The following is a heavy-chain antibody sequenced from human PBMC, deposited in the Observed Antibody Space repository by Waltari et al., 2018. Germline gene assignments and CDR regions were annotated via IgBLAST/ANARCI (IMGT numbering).Heavy chain of an antibody. Sequence: QLQLQESDPGLVKPSETLSLTCTVSGGSISSSSYYWVWIRQPPGKGLEWIGSTYYSGSTYYNPSLKSRVTISVDTSKNQFSLKLTSVTAADTAVYYCARSLVIPADYYYYYYMDVWGIGTTVTVSS. CDR2: TYYSGST. D-gene: IGHD2-2*01. J-gene: IGHJ6*03. CDR3: ARSLVIPADYYYYYYMDV. CDR1: GGSISSSSYY. V-gene: IGHV4-39*01.